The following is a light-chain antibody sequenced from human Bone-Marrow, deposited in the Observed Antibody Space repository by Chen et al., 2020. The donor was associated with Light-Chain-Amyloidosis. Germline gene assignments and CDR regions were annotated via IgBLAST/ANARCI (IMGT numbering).Light chain of an antibody. Sequence: SYELTQPPSVSVSPGQTARITCSGDDLPTKYAYWYQQKPGQAPVLVIHRDTERPSGISERFSGSSSGTTATLTLSGVQAADEADYHCQSADSSGTYEVIFGGGTKLTVL. V-gene: IGLV3-25*03. J-gene: IGLJ2*01. CDR2: RDT. CDR3: QSADSSGTYEVI. CDR1: DLPTKY.